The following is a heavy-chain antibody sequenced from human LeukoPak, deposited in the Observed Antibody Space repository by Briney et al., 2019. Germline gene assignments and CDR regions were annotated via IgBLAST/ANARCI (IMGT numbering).Heavy chain of an antibody. D-gene: IGHD5-12*01. CDR2: INPNSGGS. J-gene: IGHJ4*02. CDR1: GYTFTSYY. CDR3: ARGPRYGESGYDLGPY. V-gene: IGHV1-2*02. Sequence: ASVKVFCKASGYTFTSYYIHWMRQAPGQGLEWVGWINPNSGGSHYARRFQGRVTMTSDTSINTGYMELTSLTTDDTAVYYCARGPRYGESGYDLGPYWGQGTLVTVSS.